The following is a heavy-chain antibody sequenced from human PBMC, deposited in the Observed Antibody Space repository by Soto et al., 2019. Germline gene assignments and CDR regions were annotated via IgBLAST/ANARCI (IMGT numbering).Heavy chain of an antibody. Sequence: QAQLEQSGAEVKKPGASVKVSCKASGYVFTSYDIDWVRQAPGQGLEWLGWMNAKTGETGYAQKFQGRVAMTRDRSMSTAYMELSSLTSDDTAVYYCATGHSSGKYNQLHSFFQLWAQGSLVSVSS. CDR1: GYVFTSYD. CDR2: MNAKTGET. D-gene: IGHD3-22*01. V-gene: IGHV1-8*01. J-gene: IGHJ1*01. CDR3: ATGHSSGKYNQLHSFFQL.